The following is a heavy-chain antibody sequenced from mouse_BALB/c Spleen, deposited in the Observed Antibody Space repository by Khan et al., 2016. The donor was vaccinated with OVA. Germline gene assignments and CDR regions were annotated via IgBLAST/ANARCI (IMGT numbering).Heavy chain of an antibody. CDR2: INTYTGEP. CDR3: ARSPTWFAY. J-gene: IGHJ3*01. Sequence: QIQLVQSGPELKKPGETVKISCKASGYTFTDYGMNWVKQAPGKGLKWMGWINTYTGEPTYADDFKGRFAFSLETSASTAFLQINHLKNEDTATYFCARSPTWFAYWGQWTLVTVSA. CDR1: GYTFTDYG. V-gene: IGHV9-3-1*01.